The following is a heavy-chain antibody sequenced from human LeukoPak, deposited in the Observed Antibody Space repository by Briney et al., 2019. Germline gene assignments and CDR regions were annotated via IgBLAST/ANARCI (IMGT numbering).Heavy chain of an antibody. V-gene: IGHV1-18*01. CDR3: ARRVTATRSFDY. D-gene: IGHD2-21*02. Sequence: ASVKVSCKASGYTFSSYGLSWVRQAPGQGLEWMGWISVYSGNTNYAQMLQGRVTMTTDTSTSTAYMELRSLRSDDTAVYYCARRVTATRSFDYWGQGTLVTVSS. CDR1: GYTFSSYG. CDR2: ISVYSGNT. J-gene: IGHJ4*02.